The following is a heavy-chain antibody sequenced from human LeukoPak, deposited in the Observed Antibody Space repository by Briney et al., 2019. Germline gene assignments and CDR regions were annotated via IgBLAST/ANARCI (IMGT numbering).Heavy chain of an antibody. D-gene: IGHD3-10*01. CDR1: GYTFTSYY. CDR2: INPSGGST. J-gene: IGHJ3*02. V-gene: IGHV1-46*01. CDR3: ARDLKGRPHEGYAFDI. Sequence: RASVNVSCKASGYTFTSYYMHWVRQAPGQGREWMGIINPSGGSTSYAQKFQGRVTMTRDTSTSTVYMELSSLRSEDTAVYYCARDLKGRPHEGYAFDIWGQGTMVTVSS.